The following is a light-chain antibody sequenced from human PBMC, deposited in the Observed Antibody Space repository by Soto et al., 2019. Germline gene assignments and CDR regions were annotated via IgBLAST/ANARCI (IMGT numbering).Light chain of an antibody. CDR3: QQDYNLPIT. Sequence: EVVLTQSKATLSLSPGEGATLSCRVSQSISSSYLSWYQQRPGQAPRLLIYGASTRATGIPARFSGSGRGSGTDFTLTISSLQPEDFAVYYCQQDYNLPITFGQGTRLEIK. CDR1: QSISSSY. J-gene: IGKJ5*01. CDR2: GAS. V-gene: IGKV3D-7*01.